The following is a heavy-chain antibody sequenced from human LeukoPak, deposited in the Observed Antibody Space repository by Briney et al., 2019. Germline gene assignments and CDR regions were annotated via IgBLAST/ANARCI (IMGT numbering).Heavy chain of an antibody. CDR3: GRFTRSGDSVY. D-gene: IGHD7-27*01. Sequence: GGSLRLSCAPPRYTLSSYLLSWVRPAPGKGLEWVANIKQDGSEKQYVDSVKGRFDISRDNAENSLYLQGNSLKAEDTAVYYCGRFTRSGDSVYWGRGTLVTVSS. CDR2: IKQDGSEK. J-gene: IGHJ4*02. CDR1: RYTLSSYL. V-gene: IGHV3-7*04.